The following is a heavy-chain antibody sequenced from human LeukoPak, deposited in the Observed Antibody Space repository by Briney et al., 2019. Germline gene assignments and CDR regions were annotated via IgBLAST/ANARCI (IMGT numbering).Heavy chain of an antibody. CDR2: IYPAGFT. D-gene: IGHD3-10*01. Sequence: SETLSLTCTLSGGSMSDNFWNWIRQPAGKGLEWVGRIYPAGFTSYNPSLKSRLTMSIDTSKNQFSLRLRSVSAADTAVYYCARCSYYGAGNSPYDLWGQGTLVTVSS. CDR3: ARCSYYGAGNSPYDL. V-gene: IGHV4-4*07. CDR1: GGSMSDNF. J-gene: IGHJ4*02.